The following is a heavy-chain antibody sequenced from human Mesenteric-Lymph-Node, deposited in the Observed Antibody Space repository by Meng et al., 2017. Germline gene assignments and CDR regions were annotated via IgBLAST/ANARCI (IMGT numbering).Heavy chain of an antibody. Sequence: GESLKISCTASGFTFGDYAKSWVRQAPGKGLEWVGFIRSKAYGGTTEYAASVKGRFTISRDDSKSIAYLQMNSLKTEDTAVYYCTRGGYSSSIFDYWGQGTLVTVSS. CDR3: TRGGYSSSIFDY. CDR2: IRSKAYGGTT. CDR1: GFTFGDYA. D-gene: IGHD6-13*01. V-gene: IGHV3-49*04. J-gene: IGHJ4*02.